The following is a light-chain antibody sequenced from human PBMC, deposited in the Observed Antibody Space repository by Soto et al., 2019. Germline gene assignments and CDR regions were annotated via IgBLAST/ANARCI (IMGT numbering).Light chain of an antibody. CDR1: QSISNF. Sequence: DIPMTQSPSSLSASVGDRVTITCRASQSISNFLNWYQHRVGKAPKLLISAASTLQSGVPSRFIGSGSGTDVTLHIRSIQHEDFATYFCQQTYSTPIFTFGPGKKVYIK. CDR2: AAS. V-gene: IGKV1-39*01. CDR3: QQTYSTPIFT. J-gene: IGKJ3*01.